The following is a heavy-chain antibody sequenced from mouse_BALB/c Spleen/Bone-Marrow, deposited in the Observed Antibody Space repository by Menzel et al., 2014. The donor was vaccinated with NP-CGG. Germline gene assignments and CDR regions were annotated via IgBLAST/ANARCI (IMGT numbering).Heavy chain of an antibody. V-gene: IGHV7-1*02. CDR3: ARDVGYGNYFVY. J-gene: IGHJ3*01. Sequence: DVQLVESGGGLVQPGDSLRLSCATSGFTFSDFYMEWVRQPPGKRLEWIAASRNKAKYYTTEYSASVKGRFIVSRDTSQSVLYLQMNALRAEDTAIYYCARDVGYGNYFVYWGQGNLVTVSA. D-gene: IGHD2-10*02. CDR1: GFTFSDFY. CDR2: SRNKAKYYTT.